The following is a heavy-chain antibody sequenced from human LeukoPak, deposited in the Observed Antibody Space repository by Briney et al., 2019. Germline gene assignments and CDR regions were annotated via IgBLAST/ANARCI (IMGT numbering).Heavy chain of an antibody. V-gene: IGHV1-69*08. CDR1: GCTFSSYT. J-gene: IGHJ4*02. D-gene: IGHD2-2*01. Sequence: GASVKVSCKASGCTFSSYTIRWVRQAPGQGLEWMGRIIPTRGRTNYAQKFQGRVTITADKSTSTAYMELSSLRSEDTAVYYCARGYCSSTSCSLPFILWGQGTLVTVSS. CDR2: IIPTRGRT. CDR3: ARGYCSSTSCSLPFIL.